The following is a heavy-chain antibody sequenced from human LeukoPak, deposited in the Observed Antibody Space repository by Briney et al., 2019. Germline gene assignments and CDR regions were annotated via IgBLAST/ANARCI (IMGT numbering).Heavy chain of an antibody. Sequence: GESLKISCNGSGYTFTSYWITWVRQMPGKGLEWMGIIYPGDSDTRYSPSFQGQVTISADKSISTTYLQWSSLKASDTAMYYCARHDHDSSGPRFDYWGQGTLVTVSS. CDR3: ARHDHDSSGPRFDY. CDR1: GYTFTSYW. CDR2: IYPGDSDT. D-gene: IGHD3-22*01. J-gene: IGHJ4*02. V-gene: IGHV5-51*01.